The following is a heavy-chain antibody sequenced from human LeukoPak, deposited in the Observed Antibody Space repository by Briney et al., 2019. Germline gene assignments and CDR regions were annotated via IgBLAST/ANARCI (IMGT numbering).Heavy chain of an antibody. CDR1: GYTFTGYY. Sequence: ASVKVSCKASGYTFTGYYMHWVRQAPGQGLEGMGWINPNSGGTNYAQKFQGRVTMTRDTFISTAYMELSRLRSDDTAVYYCATDIAVAGKGTYYFDYWGQGTLVTVSS. J-gene: IGHJ4*02. CDR2: INPNSGGT. V-gene: IGHV1-2*02. D-gene: IGHD6-19*01. CDR3: ATDIAVAGKGTYYFDY.